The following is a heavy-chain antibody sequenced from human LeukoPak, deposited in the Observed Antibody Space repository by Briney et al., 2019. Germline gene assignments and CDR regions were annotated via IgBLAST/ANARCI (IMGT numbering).Heavy chain of an antibody. CDR2: IILTFRRA. D-gene: IGHD6-13*01. CDR3: ARSRGSSCWIDY. Sequence: ASVKVSCKTSGDIFSRYAISCVRQAPGQGLEWMGGIILTFRRAKYAQKFQGRVTITADESSSTVYMELSSLKSDDTAVYYCARSRGSSCWIDYWGQGTLVTVSS. CDR1: GDIFSRYA. J-gene: IGHJ4*02. V-gene: IGHV1-69*01.